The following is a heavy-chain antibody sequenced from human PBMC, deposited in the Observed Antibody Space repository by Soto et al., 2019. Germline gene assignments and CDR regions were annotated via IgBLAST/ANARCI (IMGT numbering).Heavy chain of an antibody. J-gene: IGHJ4*02. D-gene: IGHD3-22*01. CDR1: GGSISISNW. V-gene: IGHV4-4*02. CDR2: IYHSGST. Sequence: LSLTCAVSGGSISISNWWSWVRQPPGKGLEWIGEIYHSGSTNYNPSLKSRVTISVDKSKNQFSLKLSSVTAADTAVYYCARALGVGHGYYYNYWGQGTLVTVSS. CDR3: ARALGVGHGYYYNY.